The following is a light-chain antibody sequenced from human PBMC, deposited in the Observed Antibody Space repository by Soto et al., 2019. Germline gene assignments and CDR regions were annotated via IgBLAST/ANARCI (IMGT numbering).Light chain of an antibody. Sequence: EIVLTQSPATLSVSPGERVTLSCRASQSVGNRLAWYQQKPGQAPRLVIYSASTRVTGVPIRFSGSGSGTEFSLTISSLQYEDFVLYYCQKYNSWPRTFGQGTRVEIK. CDR1: QSVGNR. J-gene: IGKJ1*01. CDR2: SAS. V-gene: IGKV3-15*01. CDR3: QKYNSWPRT.